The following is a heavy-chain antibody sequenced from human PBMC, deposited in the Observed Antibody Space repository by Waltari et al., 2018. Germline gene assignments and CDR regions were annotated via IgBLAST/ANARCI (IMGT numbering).Heavy chain of an antibody. CDR1: GFTFSSYA. CDR2: FSGGIDTT. D-gene: IGHD2-15*01. CDR3: AKASLRTCSGARCYHFDY. Sequence: EVQLLDSGGGLVQPGGSLRLSCAASGFTFSSYAMSWVRQAPGKWLGGVATFSGGIDTTYYANSVKGRFTISRDNSKNTLYLQVNSLRAEDTAVYYCAKASLRTCSGARCYHFDYWGQGTVVTVSS. J-gene: IGHJ4*02. V-gene: IGHV3-23*01.